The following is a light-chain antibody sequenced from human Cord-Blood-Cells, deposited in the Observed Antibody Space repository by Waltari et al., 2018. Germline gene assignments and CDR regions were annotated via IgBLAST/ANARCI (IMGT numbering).Light chain of an antibody. CDR3: SSYTSSSTPWV. CDR1: SSDVGGYNY. V-gene: IGLV2-14*01. Sequence: QSALTQPASVSGSPGQSITISCTGTSSDVGGYNYVSWYQQPPGKAPKLMIYDVSNRPTGVSNRFCGTKYGNTASLTISGLQAEDEADYYCSSYTSSSTPWVFGGGTKLTVL. J-gene: IGLJ3*02. CDR2: DVS.